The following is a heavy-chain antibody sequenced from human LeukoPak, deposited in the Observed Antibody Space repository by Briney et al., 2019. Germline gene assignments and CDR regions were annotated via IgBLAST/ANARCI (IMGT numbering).Heavy chain of an antibody. Sequence: ASVKVSCKASGYTFTGYYMHWVRQAPGQGLEWMGWINPNSGGTNYAQKFQGRVTMTRDTSTSTVYMELSSLRSEDTAVYYCARGRRTPKYYYDSSGYRNEYFQHWGQGTLVTVSS. CDR3: ARGRRTPKYYYDSSGYRNEYFQH. V-gene: IGHV1-2*02. J-gene: IGHJ1*01. D-gene: IGHD3-22*01. CDR1: GYTFTGYY. CDR2: INPNSGGT.